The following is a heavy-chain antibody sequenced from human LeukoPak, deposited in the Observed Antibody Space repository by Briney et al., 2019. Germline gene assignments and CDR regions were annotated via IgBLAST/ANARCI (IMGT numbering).Heavy chain of an antibody. J-gene: IGHJ4*02. V-gene: IGHV3-30-3*01. Sequence: AVFSHDGNSARYADSVKRRFTISRENSRNTLYLHMYSLTTEDAAIYYCARGDYYDSSGYDYWGQGTLVTVSS. CDR3: ARGDYYDSSGYDY. D-gene: IGHD3-22*01. CDR2: FSHDGNSA.